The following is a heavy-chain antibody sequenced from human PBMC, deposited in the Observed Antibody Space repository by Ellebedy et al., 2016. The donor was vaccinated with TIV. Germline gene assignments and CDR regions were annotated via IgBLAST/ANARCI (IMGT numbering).Heavy chain of an antibody. CDR2: IYSGGTT. CDR1: GFSVSRQY. J-gene: IGHJ4*02. D-gene: IGHD4-17*01. Sequence: GESLKISCAASGFSVSRQYMSWVRQAPGKGLEWVSLIYSGGTTYYADYVKGRFTISRDNSKNTLYLQMNTLRAEDTALYYCASRTRGDYPYFDFWGQGTLVTVSS. V-gene: IGHV3-53*01. CDR3: ASRTRGDYPYFDF.